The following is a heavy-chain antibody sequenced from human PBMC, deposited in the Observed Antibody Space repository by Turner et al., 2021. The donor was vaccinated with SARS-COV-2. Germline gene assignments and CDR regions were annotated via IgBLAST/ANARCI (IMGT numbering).Heavy chain of an antibody. CDR2: IYYSGST. V-gene: IGHV4-39*01. Sequence: QLQLQESGPGLVKPSETLSLTCTVSGGSISSISYDWGWIRQPPGKGLEWIGSIYYSGSTYYTPSLKSRVTISVDTSKNQFSLKLSSVTAADTAVYYCARHWEVAAAAYLARFDPWGQGTLVTVSS. J-gene: IGHJ5*02. D-gene: IGHD6-13*01. CDR3: ARHWEVAAAAYLARFDP. CDR1: GGSISSISYD.